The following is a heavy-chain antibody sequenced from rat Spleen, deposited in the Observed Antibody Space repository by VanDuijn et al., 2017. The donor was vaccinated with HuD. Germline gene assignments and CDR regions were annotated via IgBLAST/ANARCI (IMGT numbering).Heavy chain of an antibody. V-gene: IGHV5-25*01. J-gene: IGHJ4*01. CDR2: ISPSGGST. CDR1: GFTFSNYD. Sequence: EVQLVESGGGLVQPGRSLKLSCAASGFTFSNYDMAWVRQAPTKGLEWVASISPSGGSTYYRDSVKGLFTVSRDNAKSTLYLQMDSLRFEDTATYYSARQRVMDAWGQGASVTVSS. CDR3: ARQRVMDA.